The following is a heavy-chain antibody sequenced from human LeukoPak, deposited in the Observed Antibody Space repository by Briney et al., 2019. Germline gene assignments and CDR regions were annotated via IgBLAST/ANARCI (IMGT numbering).Heavy chain of an antibody. CDR1: GFTFDDYA. Sequence: GGSLRLSCVASGFTFDDYATHWVRQAPGKGLEWVSGISWNSGSIDYADSVKGRFTISRDNAKNSLYLQMNSLRAEDTALYYCAKGPSGIAVAGSPKYFQHWGQGTLVTVSS. J-gene: IGHJ1*01. V-gene: IGHV3-9*01. D-gene: IGHD6-19*01. CDR3: AKGPSGIAVAGSPKYFQH. CDR2: ISWNSGSI.